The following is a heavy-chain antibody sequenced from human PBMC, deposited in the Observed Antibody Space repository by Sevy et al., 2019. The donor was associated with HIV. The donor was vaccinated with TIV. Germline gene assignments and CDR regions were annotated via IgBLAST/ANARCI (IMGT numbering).Heavy chain of an antibody. CDR1: GFTFSRYA. CDR2: ISYDGTIK. Sequence: GGSLRLSCAASGFTFSRYAMHWVRQAPGKGLEWVTIISYDGTIKYYAESVKGRLTISRDNSENTLYLQMNSQSTDDTDVYYLARNPNYSDDSSGSVHDAFDIWGQGTTVTVSS. V-gene: IGHV3-30-3*01. CDR3: ARNPNYSDDSSGSVHDAFDI. J-gene: IGHJ3*02. D-gene: IGHD3-22*01.